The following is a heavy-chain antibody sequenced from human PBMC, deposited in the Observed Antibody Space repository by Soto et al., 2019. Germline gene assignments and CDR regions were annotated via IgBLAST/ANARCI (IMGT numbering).Heavy chain of an antibody. V-gene: IGHV1-18*04. CDR1: GYTFTSYG. J-gene: IGHJ6*02. D-gene: IGHD2-15*01. CDR2: ISAYNGNT. CDR3: ARVLIVVVAAGHYYYGMDV. Sequence: ASVKVSCKASGYTFTSYGISWVRQAPGQGLEWMGWISAYNGNTNYAQKLQGRVTMTTDTSTSTAYMELRSLRSDDTAVYYCARVLIVVVAAGHYYYGMDVWGQGTTVTVSS.